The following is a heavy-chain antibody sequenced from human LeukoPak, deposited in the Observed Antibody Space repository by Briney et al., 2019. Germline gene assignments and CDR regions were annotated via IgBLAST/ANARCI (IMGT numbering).Heavy chain of an antibody. J-gene: IGHJ6*03. D-gene: IGHD3-22*01. V-gene: IGHV1-2*02. Sequence: GASVKVSCKASGYTFTGYYMHWVRQAPGQGLEWMGWINPNSGGTNYAQKFQGRVTMTRDTSISTAYMELSRLRSDDTAVYYCARDSEGGMYFDSSGPAHYYYYMDVWGKGTTVTVSS. CDR3: ARDSEGGMYFDSSGPAHYYYYMDV. CDR2: INPNSGGT. CDR1: GYTFTGYY.